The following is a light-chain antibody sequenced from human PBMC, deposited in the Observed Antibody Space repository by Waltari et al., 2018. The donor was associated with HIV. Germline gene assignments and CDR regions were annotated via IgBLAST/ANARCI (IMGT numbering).Light chain of an antibody. CDR2: SNN. Sequence: QSVLTQPPSASGTPGPRVTISCSGSSSHIGSNTVNRYQQLPGTAPKLLIYSNNQWPSGVPDRFSGSKSGTSASLAISGLQSEDEADYYCAAWDDSLNGPVFGGGTKLTVL. V-gene: IGLV1-44*01. CDR1: SSHIGSNT. CDR3: AAWDDSLNGPV. J-gene: IGLJ3*02.